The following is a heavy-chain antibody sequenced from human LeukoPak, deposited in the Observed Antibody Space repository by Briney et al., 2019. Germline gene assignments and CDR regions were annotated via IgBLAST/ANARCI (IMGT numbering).Heavy chain of an antibody. CDR2: IYSGGST. CDR1: GFTFSSYA. J-gene: IGHJ5*02. V-gene: IGHV3-53*01. D-gene: IGHD3-16*01. CDR3: AREGGNWFDP. Sequence: PGRSLRLSCAASGFTFSSYAMHWVRQAPGKGLEWVSVIYSGGSTYYADSVKGRFTISRDNSKNTLYLQMNSLRAEDTAVYYCAREGGNWFDPWGQGTLVTVSS.